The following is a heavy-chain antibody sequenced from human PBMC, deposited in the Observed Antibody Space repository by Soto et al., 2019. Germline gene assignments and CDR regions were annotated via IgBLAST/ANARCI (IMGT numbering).Heavy chain of an antibody. J-gene: IGHJ6*02. CDR1: GFTFSSYA. Sequence: GSLRLSCAASGFTFSSYAMHWVRQAPGKGLEWVAVISYDGSNKYYADSVKGRFTISRDNSKNTLYLQMNSLRAEDTAVYYCAPFYGMDVWGQGTTVTVSS. V-gene: IGHV3-30-3*01. CDR3: APFYGMDV. CDR2: ISYDGSNK.